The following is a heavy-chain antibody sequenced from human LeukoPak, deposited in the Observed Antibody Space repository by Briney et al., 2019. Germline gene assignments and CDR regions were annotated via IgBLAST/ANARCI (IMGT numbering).Heavy chain of an antibody. D-gene: IGHD6-19*01. CDR3: AKDRGSGWGFDY. V-gene: IGHV3-23*01. J-gene: IGHJ4*02. CDR2: ISGSGGST. CDR1: GFTFSSYA. Sequence: GGSLRLSCAASGFTFSSYAMSWVRQPPGKGLEWVSTISGSGGSTNYADSAKGRFTISRDNSKNTLHLQMNSLRAEDTAVHHCAKDRGSGWGFDYWGQGTLVTVSS.